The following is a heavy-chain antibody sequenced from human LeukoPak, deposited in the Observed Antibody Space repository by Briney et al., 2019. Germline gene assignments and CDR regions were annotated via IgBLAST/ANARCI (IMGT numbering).Heavy chain of an antibody. J-gene: IGHJ5*02. CDR1: GYTFRSHA. Sequence: GASVKVSCEASGYTFRSHAISWVRQAPGQGLEWMGWISAYNGNTNYAQKLQGRVTMTTDTSTSTAYMELRSLRSDDTAVYYCARDRGPKFDPWGQGTLVTVSS. CDR2: ISAYNGNT. D-gene: IGHD3-10*01. CDR3: ARDRGPKFDP. V-gene: IGHV1-18*01.